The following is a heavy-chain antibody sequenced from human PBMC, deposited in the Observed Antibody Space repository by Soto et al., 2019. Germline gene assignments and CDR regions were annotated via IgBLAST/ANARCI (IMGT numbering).Heavy chain of an antibody. CDR1: GGSISSGDYY. V-gene: IGHV4-30-4*01. Sequence: SETLSLTCTVSGGSISSGDYYWSWIRQPPGKGLEWIGYIYYSGSTYYNPSLKSRVTISVDTSKNQFSLKLSSVTAPAPAVYYRGSSDIWSRYPCWGQVNRGAVSS. CDR2: IYYSGST. D-gene: IGHD3-3*01. CDR3: GSSDIWSRYPC. J-gene: IGHJ4*02.